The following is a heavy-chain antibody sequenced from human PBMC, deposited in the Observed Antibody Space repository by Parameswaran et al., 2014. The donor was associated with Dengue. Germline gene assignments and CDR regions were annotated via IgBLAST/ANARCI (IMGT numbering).Heavy chain of an antibody. V-gene: IGHV1-3*04. CDR3: ATGKREFETDYYYYAMDV. J-gene: IGHJ6*02. Sequence: WVRQAPGQRLEWMGWINTGNGNTKYSQKFQGRVTITRDTSASTAYMELSSLRSEDTAVYYCATGKREFETDYYYYAMDVWGQGTTVTVSS. CDR2: INTGNGNT. D-gene: IGHD1-14*01.